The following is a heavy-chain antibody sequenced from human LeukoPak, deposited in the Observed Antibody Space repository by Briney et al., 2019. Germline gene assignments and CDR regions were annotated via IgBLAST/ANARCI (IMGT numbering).Heavy chain of an antibody. V-gene: IGHV3-66*01. D-gene: IGHD3-10*01. Sequence: PGGSLRLSCAASGFTVSSNYMSWVRQAPGKGLEWVSVIYSGGSTYYADSVKGRFTISRDNAKNSLYLQMNSLRAEDTAVYYCARVRMVRVPDAFDIWGQGTMVTVSS. J-gene: IGHJ3*02. CDR1: GFTVSSNY. CDR2: IYSGGST. CDR3: ARVRMVRVPDAFDI.